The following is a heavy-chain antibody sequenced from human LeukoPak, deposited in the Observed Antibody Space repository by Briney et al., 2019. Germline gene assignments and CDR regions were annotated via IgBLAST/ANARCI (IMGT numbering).Heavy chain of an antibody. CDR1: GGSISSYY. CDR2: IYYSGST. Sequence: SETLSLTCTVSGGSISSYYWSWIRQPPGKGLEWIGYIYYSGSTSYNASLKSRVTISVDTSKDQFSLKLSSVTAADTAVYYCARTGSTVTMLYPFDHWGQGTLVTVSS. V-gene: IGHV4-59*01. D-gene: IGHD4-17*01. CDR3: ARTGSTVTMLYPFDH. J-gene: IGHJ4*02.